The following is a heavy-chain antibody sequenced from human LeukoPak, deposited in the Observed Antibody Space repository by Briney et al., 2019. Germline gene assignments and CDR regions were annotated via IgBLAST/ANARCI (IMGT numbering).Heavy chain of an antibody. J-gene: IGHJ3*02. CDR1: GFTVSSNY. CDR3: ARRDSSGYYYSYDAFDI. Sequence: GGSLRLSCAASGFTVSSNYMSWVRQAPGKGLKWVSVIYSGGSTYYADSVKGRFTISRDNSKNTLYLQMNSLRAEDTAVYYCARRDSSGYYYSYDAFDIWGQGTMVTVSS. V-gene: IGHV3-66*01. D-gene: IGHD3-22*01. CDR2: IYSGGST.